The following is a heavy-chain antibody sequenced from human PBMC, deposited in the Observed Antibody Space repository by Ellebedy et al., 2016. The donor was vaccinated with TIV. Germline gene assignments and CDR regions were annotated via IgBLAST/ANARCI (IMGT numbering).Heavy chain of an antibody. J-gene: IGHJ5*02. CDR3: GRDPWGLDWFDP. CDR1: GFTFNSYA. V-gene: IGHV4-39*07. Sequence: MPGGSLRLSCAASGFTFNSYAMHWVRQAPGKGLEWIGTIYYGGRTYYNPSLKSRVTISVDTSKNQFSMRLSSVTAADTALYYCGRDPWGLDWFDPWGQGTLVTVSS. D-gene: IGHD1-26*01. CDR2: IYYGGRT.